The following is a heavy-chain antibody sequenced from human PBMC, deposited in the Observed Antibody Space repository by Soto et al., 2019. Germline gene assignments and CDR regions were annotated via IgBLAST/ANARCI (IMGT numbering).Heavy chain of an antibody. CDR1: GFTFSSYA. Sequence: PGGSLRLSCAASGFTFSSYAMSWVRQDPGKGLEWVSAISGSGGSTYYADSVKGRFTISRDNSRNTLYLQMNSLRAEDTAVYYCARAYLYSSSWYYFDYWGQGTLVTVSS. J-gene: IGHJ4*02. CDR2: ISGSGGST. CDR3: ARAYLYSSSWYYFDY. V-gene: IGHV3-23*01. D-gene: IGHD6-13*01.